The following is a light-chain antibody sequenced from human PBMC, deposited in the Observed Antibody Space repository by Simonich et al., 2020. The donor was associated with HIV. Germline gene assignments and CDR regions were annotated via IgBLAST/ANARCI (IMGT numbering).Light chain of an antibody. V-gene: IGKV3-20*01. Sequence: EIVLTQSPGTLSLSPGERATLSCRASQSVSSSYLAWYQQNPGLAPRLLIYGASSRATGIPDRFSGSGSGTDFTLTISRLEPEDFAVYYCQQYAISPFSFGQVTKLEIK. J-gene: IGKJ2*01. CDR1: QSVSSSY. CDR2: GAS. CDR3: QQYAISPFS.